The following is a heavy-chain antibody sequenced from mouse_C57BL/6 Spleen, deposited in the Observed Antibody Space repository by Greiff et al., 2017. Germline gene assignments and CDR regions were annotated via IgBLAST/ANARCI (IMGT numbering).Heavy chain of an antibody. V-gene: IGHV1-4*01. J-gene: IGHJ3*01. Sequence: VQLQQSGAELARPGASVKMSCKASGYTFTSYTMHWVKQRPGQGLEWIGYINPSSGYTKYNQKFQDKATLTADKSSSTAYVQLSSLTSEDSAVYYCARDPWFAYWGQGTLVTVSA. CDR3: ARDPWFAY. CDR1: GYTFTSYT. CDR2: INPSSGYT.